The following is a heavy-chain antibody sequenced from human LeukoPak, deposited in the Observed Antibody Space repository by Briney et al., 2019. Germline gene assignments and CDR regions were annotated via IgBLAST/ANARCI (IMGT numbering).Heavy chain of an antibody. V-gene: IGHV3-9*01. CDR2: ISWNSGSI. CDR3: AKVRYFDWLPDY. CDR1: GFTFDDYA. D-gene: IGHD3-9*01. Sequence: GGSLRLSCAASGFTFDDYAMHWVRQAPGKGLEWVSGISWNSGSIGYADSVKGRFTISRDNAKNSLYLQMNSLRAEDTALYYCAKVRYFDWLPDYWGQGTLVTVSS. J-gene: IGHJ4*02.